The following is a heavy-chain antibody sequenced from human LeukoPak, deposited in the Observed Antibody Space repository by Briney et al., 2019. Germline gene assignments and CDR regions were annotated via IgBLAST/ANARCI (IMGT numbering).Heavy chain of an antibody. CDR1: GGSISSYY. D-gene: IGHD6-13*01. Sequence: KTSETLSLTCTVSGGSISSYYWSWIRQPAGKGLEWIGRIYTSGSTNYNPSLKSRVTMSVDTSKNQFSLKLSSVTAADTAVYYCASGGAAAGNNYYYYGMDVWGQGTTVTVSS. CDR2: IYTSGST. V-gene: IGHV4-4*07. J-gene: IGHJ6*02. CDR3: ASGGAAAGNNYYYYGMDV.